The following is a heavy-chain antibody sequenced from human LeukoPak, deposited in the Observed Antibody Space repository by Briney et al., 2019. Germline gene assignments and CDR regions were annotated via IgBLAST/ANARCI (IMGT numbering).Heavy chain of an antibody. CDR1: GFTFGNAW. D-gene: IGHD4-11*01. CDR2: ISGSGGNT. V-gene: IGHV3-23*01. J-gene: IGHJ3*02. Sequence: GGSLRLSCAASGFTFGNAWMSWVRQAPGKGLEWVSAISGSGGNTYYADSVKGRFTISRDNSKNTLYLQMNSLRAEDAAVYYCANEYSKGDIWGQGTMVTVSS. CDR3: ANEYSKGDI.